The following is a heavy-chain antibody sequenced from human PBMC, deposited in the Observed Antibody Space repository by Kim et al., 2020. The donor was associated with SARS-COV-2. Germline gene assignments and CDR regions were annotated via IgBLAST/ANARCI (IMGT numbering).Heavy chain of an antibody. J-gene: IGHJ3*02. CDR3: AEDCCWDKRGAGAFAM. V-gene: IGHV3-23*01. CDR1: GSTFSSFA. CDR2: IRGSGGST. Sequence: GGSLTLSCAASGSTFSSFAMNWVRQAPGKGLEWGAGIRGSGGSTYYADPVKGRFTFSRDNSKNTLYLQMNSLRAEDTAGYYCAEDCCWDKRGAGAFAMWG. D-gene: IGHD3-10*01.